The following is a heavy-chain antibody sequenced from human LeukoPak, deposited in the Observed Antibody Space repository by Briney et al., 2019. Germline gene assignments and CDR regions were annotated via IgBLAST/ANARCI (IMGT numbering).Heavy chain of an antibody. J-gene: IGHJ1*01. CDR1: EFTFSNAW. CDR2: IKSETGGGTT. V-gene: IGHV3-15*01. Sequence: PGGSLRLSCAASEFTFSNAWMSWVRQAPGKGLEWVGRIKSETGGGTTDYAAPVKGRFTISRDDSKNTMYLQMNSLKTEHTAVHYRTAYYHDSGTNDPHRVDHWREGTLLTVPS. CDR3: TAYYHDSGTNDPHRVDH. D-gene: IGHD3-3*02.